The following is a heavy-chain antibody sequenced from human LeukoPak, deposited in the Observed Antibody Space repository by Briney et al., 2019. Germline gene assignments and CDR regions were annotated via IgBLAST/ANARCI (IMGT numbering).Heavy chain of an antibody. CDR1: GGSSSNYY. Sequence: SETLSLTCTVSGGSSSNYYWSWVRQFPGKGLEWIGCVHYSGSTKYNPSLKSRVTISIDTSKNRFSLKVTSVTAADTAVYYCARGGFLDPFDPWGQGTLVTVSS. CDR2: VHYSGST. V-gene: IGHV4-59*01. D-gene: IGHD1-1*01. J-gene: IGHJ5*02. CDR3: ARGGFLDPFDP.